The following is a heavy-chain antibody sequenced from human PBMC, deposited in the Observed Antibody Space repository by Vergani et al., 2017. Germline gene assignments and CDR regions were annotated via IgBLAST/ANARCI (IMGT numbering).Heavy chain of an antibody. CDR2: IYTSGAT. J-gene: IGHJ3*01. D-gene: IGHD2-21*01. Sequence: QVQLQASGPGLVKPSQTLSLPCTVSGGPFSTGGQSWTWLRQSAGKGLEWIGRIYTSGATNYNPSLRSRDVMSVDASKKRFSLKLTSVTAADTAVYYCARDGGEYDKDALDVWGQGTKVTVTS. CDR3: ARDGGEYDKDALDV. CDR1: GGPFSTGGQS. V-gene: IGHV4-61*02.